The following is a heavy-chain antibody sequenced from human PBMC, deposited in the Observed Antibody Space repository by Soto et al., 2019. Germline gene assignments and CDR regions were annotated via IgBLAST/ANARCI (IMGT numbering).Heavy chain of an antibody. CDR1: GYNFRDYV. CDR3: ARERGSRSGPPNFFDD. Sequence: QVQLVQSGAEVKNPGASVKVCCKATGYNFRDYVVIWARQAPGQGLEWMGYVSTNSGKTTYGQDLQGRVTMTTDRSTTKAYLELRSLRSDDTAVYYGARERGSRSGPPNFFDDWGQGTLVTVSS. J-gene: IGHJ4*02. V-gene: IGHV1-18*01. D-gene: IGHD6-25*01. CDR2: VSTNSGKT.